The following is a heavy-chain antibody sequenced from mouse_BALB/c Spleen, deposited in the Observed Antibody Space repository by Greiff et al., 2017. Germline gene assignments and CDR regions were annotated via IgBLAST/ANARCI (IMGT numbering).Heavy chain of an antibody. V-gene: IGHV1-80*01. J-gene: IGHJ2*01. D-gene: IGHD2-3*01. CDR1: GYAFSSYW. CDR2: IYPGDGDT. Sequence: QVQLQQSGAELVRPGSSVKISCKASGYAFSSYWMNWVKQRPGQGLEWIGQIYPGDGDTNYNGKFKGKATLTADKSSSTAYMQLSSLTSEDSAVYFCARRTYDGYFPYYFDYWGQGTTLTVSS. CDR3: ARRTYDGYFPYYFDY.